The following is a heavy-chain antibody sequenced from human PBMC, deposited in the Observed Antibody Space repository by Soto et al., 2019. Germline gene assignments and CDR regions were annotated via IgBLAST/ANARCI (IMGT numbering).Heavy chain of an antibody. CDR2: ISGSGGST. V-gene: IGHV3-23*01. CDR3: ARYIGDSLGCPFDY. CDR1: GFTFSSYG. D-gene: IGHD6-19*01. J-gene: IGHJ4*02. Sequence: GGSMRVSCAAAGFTFSSYGRSWVRQAPGKGLEWVSAISGSGGSTYYADSVKGRFTISRDNSKNTLYLQMNSLRAEDTALYYCARYIGDSLGCPFDYWGQGTLVTVSS.